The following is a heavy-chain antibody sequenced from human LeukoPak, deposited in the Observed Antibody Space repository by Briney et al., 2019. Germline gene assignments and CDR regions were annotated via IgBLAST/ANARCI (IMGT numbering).Heavy chain of an antibody. V-gene: IGHV4-59*01. Sequence: PSETLSLTCTVSGGSISSYYWTWIRQPPGGGLEWIGYIYYSGSSTYYNPSLNSRVTISVDTSKNQISLRLSSVTAADTAVYYCARVYYSSSYDYWYFDLWGRGTLVTVSS. CDR1: GGSISSYY. J-gene: IGHJ2*01. CDR2: IYYSGSST. D-gene: IGHD6-13*01. CDR3: ARVYYSSSYDYWYFDL.